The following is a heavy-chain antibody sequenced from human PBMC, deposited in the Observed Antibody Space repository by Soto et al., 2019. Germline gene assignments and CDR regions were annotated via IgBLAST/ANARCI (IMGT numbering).Heavy chain of an antibody. Sequence: QVQLVESGGGVVQPGRSLRLSCAASGFSLNNFGMHWVRQAPGKGLEWVAMLSHDGTITYYGDSVRGRFTVSRDESKNTPYLQMDSLRPEDTAVDYCARDWGSGGWFNWFQPWGQGTLVTGSS. CDR1: GFSLNNFG. CDR3: ARDWGSGGWFNWFQP. J-gene: IGHJ5*02. D-gene: IGHD2-15*01. CDR2: LSHDGTIT. V-gene: IGHV3-30*03.